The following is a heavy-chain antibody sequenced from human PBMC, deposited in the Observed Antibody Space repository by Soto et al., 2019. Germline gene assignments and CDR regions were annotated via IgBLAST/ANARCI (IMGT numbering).Heavy chain of an antibody. CDR2: IIPLFGTT. V-gene: IGHV1-69*01. CDR3: ARVSSTVIDYGDHKHSWYFDL. Sequence: QVQLVQSGAEVKKPGSSVKVSCKASGGTFSSYAFSWVRQAPGQGLEWMGGIIPLFGTTNYAQKFQGRVTITAVESTMAAYMVLRSLRSEDTAVYYCARVSSTVIDYGDHKHSWYFDLWGRGTLVTVSS. D-gene: IGHD4-17*01. J-gene: IGHJ2*01. CDR1: GGTFSSYA.